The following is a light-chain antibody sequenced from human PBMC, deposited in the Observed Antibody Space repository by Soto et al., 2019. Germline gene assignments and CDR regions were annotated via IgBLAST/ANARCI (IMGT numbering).Light chain of an antibody. CDR1: QSVSSD. V-gene: IGKV3-15*01. Sequence: ELVMTQSPATLSVSPGERATLSCRASQSVSSDLAWYQQKPGQAPRLLMYGASASAAGIPARFSGSWSGTEFTLTINSLQSEDSAVYYCQHYQNWHTFGGGTKVEIK. CDR2: GAS. CDR3: QHYQNWHT. J-gene: IGKJ4*01.